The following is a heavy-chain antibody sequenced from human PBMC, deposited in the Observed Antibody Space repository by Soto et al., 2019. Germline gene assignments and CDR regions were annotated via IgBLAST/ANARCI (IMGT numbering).Heavy chain of an antibody. D-gene: IGHD4-17*01. V-gene: IGHV4-31*03. CDR2: IYYSGST. J-gene: IGHJ4*02. Sequence: PSETVSLTCTVSGGSISSGGYYWSWIRQHPGKGLEWVGYIYYSGSTYYNPSLKSRVTISVDTSKNQFSLKLSSVTAADTAVYYCARDAYYGGNREGFDYWGQGTLVTVSS. CDR1: GGSISSGGYY. CDR3: ARDAYYGGNREGFDY.